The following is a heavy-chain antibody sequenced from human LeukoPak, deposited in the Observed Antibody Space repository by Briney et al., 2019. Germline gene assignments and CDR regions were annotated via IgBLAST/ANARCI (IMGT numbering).Heavy chain of an antibody. J-gene: IGHJ4*02. Sequence: SETLSLTCAVSGDSISSKNWWNWVRQPPGKGLEWIGEIYQGGNTNYNPSLKSRVTISVDKSKNQFSLILSSVTAADTAVYYCARDREYSKSWSFDYWGQGTLVTVSS. D-gene: IGHD6-13*01. CDR2: IYQGGNT. V-gene: IGHV4-4*02. CDR1: GDSISSKNW. CDR3: ARDREYSKSWSFDY.